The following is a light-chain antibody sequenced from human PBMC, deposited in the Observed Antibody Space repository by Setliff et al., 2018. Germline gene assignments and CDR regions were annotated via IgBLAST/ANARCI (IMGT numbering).Light chain of an antibody. J-gene: IGLJ1*01. CDR2: DVS. CDR3: CSYAGSASYG. Sequence: QSALAQPRSVSGSPGQSVTISCTGTSSDVGGYNYVSWYQQHPGKAPKLMIYDVSKRPSGVPDRFSGSKSGNTASLTISGLQAEDEADYYCCSYAGSASYGFGTGTKVSV. CDR1: SSDVGGYNY. V-gene: IGLV2-11*01.